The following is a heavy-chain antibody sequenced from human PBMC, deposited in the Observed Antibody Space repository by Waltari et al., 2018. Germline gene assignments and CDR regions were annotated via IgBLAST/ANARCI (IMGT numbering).Heavy chain of an antibody. J-gene: IGHJ5*02. V-gene: IGHV4-4*07. CDR3: ARDRFFGLYNWFDP. Sequence: QVQLQESGPGLVKPSGTLSLTCTVSGGSISSYYWSWIRQPAGKGLEWIGRIYTSGSTNYNPSLKSRVTMSVDTSKNQFSLKLSSVTAADTAVYYCARDRFFGLYNWFDPWGQGTLVTVSS. D-gene: IGHD3-3*01. CDR1: GGSISSYY. CDR2: IYTSGST.